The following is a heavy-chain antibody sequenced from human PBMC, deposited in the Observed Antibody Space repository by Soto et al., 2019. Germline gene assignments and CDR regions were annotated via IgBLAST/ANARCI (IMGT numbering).Heavy chain of an antibody. Sequence: QITLKESGPTQVKPTQTLTLTCSFSGFSLNTDGEGVGWVRQPPGEALEMLALIYWDDDDRYSPSLKTRLTITKDPSKNHVVLIMTNMDPVDTATYYCAHSRNLITEDAQVGDFDYWGQGTLVTVSS. V-gene: IGHV2-5*02. CDR3: AHSRNLITEDAQVGDFDY. J-gene: IGHJ4*02. D-gene: IGHD3-10*01. CDR2: IYWDDDD. CDR1: GFSLNTDGEG.